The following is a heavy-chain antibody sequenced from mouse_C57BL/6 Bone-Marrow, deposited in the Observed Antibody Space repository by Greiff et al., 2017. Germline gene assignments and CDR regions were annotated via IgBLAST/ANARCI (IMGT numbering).Heavy chain of an antibody. J-gene: IGHJ3*01. V-gene: IGHV1-81*01. CDR1: GYTFTSYG. Sequence: VQLQQSGAELARPGASVKLSCKASGYTFTSYGISWVKQRTGQGLEWIGEIYPRSGNTSYNEKFKGKATLTADKSSSTAYLELRSLTSEDSAVYFCARKGREFAYWGQGTLVTVSA. CDR3: ARKGREFAY. CDR2: IYPRSGNT.